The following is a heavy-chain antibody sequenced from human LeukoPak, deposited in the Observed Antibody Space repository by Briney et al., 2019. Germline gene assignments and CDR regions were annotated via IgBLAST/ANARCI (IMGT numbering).Heavy chain of an antibody. Sequence: GGSLRLSCAASGFTFSNYGMSWVRQTPGRGLEWVSALIGSGGTTYYADSVKGRFTISRDNSKNTLYLQMNSLRAEDTAVYYCARDRKVSLAGYMDVWGKGTTVTVSS. D-gene: IGHD1-1*01. V-gene: IGHV3-23*01. CDR3: ARDRKVSLAGYMDV. CDR1: GFTFSNYG. CDR2: LIGSGGTT. J-gene: IGHJ6*03.